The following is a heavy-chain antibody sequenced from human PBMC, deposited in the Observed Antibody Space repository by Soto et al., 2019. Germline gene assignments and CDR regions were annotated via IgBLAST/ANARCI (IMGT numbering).Heavy chain of an antibody. D-gene: IGHD3-3*01. V-gene: IGHV1-8*01. CDR2: MNPNSGNT. CDR3: ATGSYYDFWSGYRHNWFDP. Sequence: ASVKVSCKASGYTFTSYDINWVRQATGQGLEWMGWMNPNSGNTGYAQKFQGRVTMTRNTSISTAYMELSSLRSEDTAVYYCATGSYYDFWSGYRHNWFDPWGQGTLVTVSS. CDR1: GYTFTSYD. J-gene: IGHJ5*02.